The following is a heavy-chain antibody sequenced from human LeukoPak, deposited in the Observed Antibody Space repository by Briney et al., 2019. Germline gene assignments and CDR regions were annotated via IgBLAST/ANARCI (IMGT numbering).Heavy chain of an antibody. J-gene: IGHJ4*02. CDR2: INHSGST. CDR3: ASREVEYSGSYFDY. CDR1: GGSFSGYY. V-gene: IGHV4-34*01. D-gene: IGHD6-6*01. Sequence: SETLSLTCAVYGGSFSGYYWSWIRQPPGKGLEWIGEINHSGSTNYNPSLKSRVTISVDTSKNQFSLKLSSVTAADTAVYYCASREVEYSGSYFDYWGQGTLVTVSS.